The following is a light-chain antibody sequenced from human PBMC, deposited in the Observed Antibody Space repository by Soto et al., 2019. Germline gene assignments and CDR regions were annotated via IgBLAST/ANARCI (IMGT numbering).Light chain of an antibody. V-gene: IGKV1-8*01. J-gene: IGKJ1*01. CDR3: QQYYSYPIT. CDR1: QGISSY. CDR2: AAS. Sequence: AILMTQSPSSLSASTGDRVTITCRASQGISSYLAWYQQKPGKAPKLLIYAASTLQSGVPSRFSGSGSGTDFTLTISCLQSEDFATYYCQQYYSYPITFCQGTKVDIK.